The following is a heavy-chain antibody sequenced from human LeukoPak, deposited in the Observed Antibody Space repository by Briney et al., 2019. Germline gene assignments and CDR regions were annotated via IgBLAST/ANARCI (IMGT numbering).Heavy chain of an antibody. V-gene: IGHV4-38-2*02. D-gene: IGHD2-21*02. CDR3: ARTGYCGGDCYPGNFDY. CDR1: GYSISSGYY. J-gene: IGHJ4*02. Sequence: SETLSLTCTVSGYSISSGYYWGWIRQPPGKGLEWIGSIYHSGSTYYNPSLKSRVTISVDTSKNQFSLKLSSVTAADTAVYYCARTGYCGGDCYPGNFDYWGQGTLVTVSS. CDR2: IYHSGST.